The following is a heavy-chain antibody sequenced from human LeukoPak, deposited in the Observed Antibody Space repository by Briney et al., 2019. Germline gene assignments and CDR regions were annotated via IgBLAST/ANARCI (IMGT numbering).Heavy chain of an antibody. CDR3: ARGESGIQH. J-gene: IGHJ1*01. Sequence: GASVKLSCKASGSIVTNHGISWLRQAPGQRLEWMGWISVYNGNTTYAQKLQGRVTMTTDTSTSTAYMELRSLRSDDTAAYYCARGESGIQHWGQGTLVTVSS. CDR1: GSIVTNHG. V-gene: IGHV1-18*01. CDR2: ISVYNGNT.